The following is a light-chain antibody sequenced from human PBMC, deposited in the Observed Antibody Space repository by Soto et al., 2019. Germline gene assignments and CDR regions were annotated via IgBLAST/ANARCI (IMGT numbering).Light chain of an antibody. CDR1: SSNIGAGSD. Sequence: QSVLTQPPSVSGAPGQRVTIACTGSSSNIGAGSDVHWYQQLPGTAPKLVIYANNNRPSGVPDRFSGSKSGTSASLAITGLQADDEADYFCCSSAPESTYVFGNGTKLTVL. J-gene: IGLJ1*01. CDR2: ANN. CDR3: CSSAPESTYV. V-gene: IGLV1-40*01.